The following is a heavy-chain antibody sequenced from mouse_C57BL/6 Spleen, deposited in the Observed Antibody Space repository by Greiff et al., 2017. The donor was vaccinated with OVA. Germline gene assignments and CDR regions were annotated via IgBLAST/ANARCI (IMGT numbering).Heavy chain of an antibody. J-gene: IGHJ2*01. V-gene: IGHV1-76*01. CDR2: IYPGSGNT. Sequence: QVHVKQSGAELVRPGASVKLSCKASGYTFTDYYINWVKQRPGQGLEWIARIYPGSGNTYYNEKFKGKATLTAEKSSSTAYMQLSSLTSEDSAVYFCARQGTGHFDYWGQGTTLTVSS. D-gene: IGHD3-3*01. CDR1: GYTFTDYY. CDR3: ARQGTGHFDY.